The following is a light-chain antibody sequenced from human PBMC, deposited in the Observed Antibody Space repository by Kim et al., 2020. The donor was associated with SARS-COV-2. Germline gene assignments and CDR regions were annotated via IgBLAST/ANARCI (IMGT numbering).Light chain of an antibody. J-gene: IGKJ4*01. Sequence: PGARATLSCRAGQNIDTYLAWYQQRPGQAPRLLVYDASNRATGVPDRFSGSGSGTDFTLTISSLEPEDFSIYYCQQRNSWPPAVTFGGGTKVDIK. CDR2: DAS. V-gene: IGKV3-11*01. CDR1: QNIDTY. CDR3: QQRNSWPPAVT.